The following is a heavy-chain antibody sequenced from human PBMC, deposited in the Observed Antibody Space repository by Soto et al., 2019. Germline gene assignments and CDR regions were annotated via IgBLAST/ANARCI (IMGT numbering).Heavy chain of an antibody. CDR3: ARSIVVVTSFDY. CDR2: INAGNGNT. D-gene: IGHD3-22*01. V-gene: IGHV1-3*01. J-gene: IGHJ4*02. Sequence: RASVKVSCKVSGYTLTELSMHWVRQAPGKGLEWMGWINAGNGNTKYSQKFQGRVTITRDTSASTAYMELSSLRSEDTAVYYCARSIVVVTSFDYWGQGTLVTVSS. CDR1: GYTLTELS.